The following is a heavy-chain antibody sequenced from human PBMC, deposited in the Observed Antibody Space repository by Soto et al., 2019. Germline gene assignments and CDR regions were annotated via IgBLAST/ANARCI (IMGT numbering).Heavy chain of an antibody. J-gene: IGHJ4*02. CDR2: IYWDDDK. D-gene: IGHD1-1*01. CDR1: GFSLSSSGVG. Sequence: QITLKESGPTQVKPTQTLTLTCTVSGFSLSSSGVGVGWIRQPPGKALEWLALIYWDDDKRYGPSLKTRVTVTRDTSKNQVVLTVTDMDPADTATYYCVRSDSATGTTFGYWGQGILVTVPS. CDR3: VRSDSATGTTFGY. V-gene: IGHV2-5*05.